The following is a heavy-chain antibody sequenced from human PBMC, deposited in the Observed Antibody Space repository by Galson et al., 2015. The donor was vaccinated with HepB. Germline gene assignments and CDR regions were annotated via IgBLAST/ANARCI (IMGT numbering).Heavy chain of an antibody. V-gene: IGHV3-53*01. CDR2: IYSGGRA. CDR3: AGSIVGATYNYGLDV. Sequence: SLRLSCAASGFTVSSNYMSWVRQAPGKGLEWASIIYSGGRAYYADSVKGRFTISRDSSKNTLFLQMKSLRVEDTALYYCAGSIVGATYNYGLDVWGQGTTVTVSS. D-gene: IGHD1-26*01. CDR1: GFTVSSNY. J-gene: IGHJ6*02.